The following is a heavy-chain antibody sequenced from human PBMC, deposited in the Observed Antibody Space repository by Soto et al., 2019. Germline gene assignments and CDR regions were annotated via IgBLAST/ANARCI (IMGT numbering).Heavy chain of an antibody. V-gene: IGHV1-58*01. CDR1: GFTFTSSA. CDR2: IVVGSGNT. J-gene: IGHJ6*02. CDR3: AAVGVVPAATNPTNYYYGMDV. Sequence: QMQLVQSGPEVKKPGTSVKVSCKASGFTFTSSAVQWVRQARGQRLEWIGWIVVGSGNTNYAQKFQERVTITRDMSTSTAYMELSRLRSEDTAVYYCAAVGVVPAATNPTNYYYGMDVWGQGTTVTVSS. D-gene: IGHD2-2*01.